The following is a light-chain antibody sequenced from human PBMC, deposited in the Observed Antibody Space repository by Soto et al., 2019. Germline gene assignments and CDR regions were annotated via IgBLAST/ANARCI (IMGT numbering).Light chain of an antibody. V-gene: IGLV3-1*01. CDR2: QDS. Sequence: SYELTQPPSVSVSPGQTASITCSGDNLGDKYACWYQQKPGQSPVLVIYQDSKRPSGIPERFSGSNSGNTATLTISGTQAMDEADYYCQTWDSSTHNYVFGTRTKLTV. J-gene: IGLJ1*01. CDR3: QTWDSSTHNYV. CDR1: NLGDKY.